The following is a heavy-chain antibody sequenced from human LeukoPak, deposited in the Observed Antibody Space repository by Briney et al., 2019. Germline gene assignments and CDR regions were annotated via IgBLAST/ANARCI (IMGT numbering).Heavy chain of an antibody. Sequence: PSETLSLTCTVSGYSISGGYYWGWIRQPPGKGLEWIGSIYHSGSTYYNPSLKSRVTISVDTPKNQFSLKLSSVTAADTAVYYCARGAEVPAAPDFFDYWGQGTLVTVSS. CDR1: GYSISGGYY. D-gene: IGHD2-2*01. CDR3: ARGAEVPAAPDFFDY. V-gene: IGHV4-38-2*02. J-gene: IGHJ4*02. CDR2: IYHSGST.